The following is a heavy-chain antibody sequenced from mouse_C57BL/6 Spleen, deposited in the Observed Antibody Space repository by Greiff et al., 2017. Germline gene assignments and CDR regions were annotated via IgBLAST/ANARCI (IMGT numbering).Heavy chain of an antibody. D-gene: IGHD2-4*01. J-gene: IGHJ3*01. CDR3: ARDRYDYDVWFAY. CDR2: ISYDGSN. CDR1: GYSITSGYY. V-gene: IGHV3-6*01. Sequence: EVQLQESGPGLVKPSQSLSLTCSVTGYSITSGYYWNWIRQFPGNKLEWMGYISYDGSNNYNPSLKNRISITRDTSKNQFFLKLNSVTTEDTATYYCARDRYDYDVWFAYWGQGTLVTVSA.